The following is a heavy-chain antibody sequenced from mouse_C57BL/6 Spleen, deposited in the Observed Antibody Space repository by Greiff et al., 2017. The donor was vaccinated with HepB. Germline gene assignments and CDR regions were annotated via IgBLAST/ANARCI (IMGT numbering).Heavy chain of an antibody. CDR2: INPGSGGT. V-gene: IGHV1-54*01. J-gene: IGHJ2*01. CDR1: GYAFTNYL. Sequence: QVQLQQSGAELVRPGTSVKVSCKASGYAFTNYLIEWVKQRPGQGLEWIGVINPGSGGTNYNEKFKGKATLTADKSSTTAYMQLSSLTSEDSAVYFCARSDGYHPFDYWGQGTTLTVSS. D-gene: IGHD2-3*01. CDR3: ARSDGYHPFDY.